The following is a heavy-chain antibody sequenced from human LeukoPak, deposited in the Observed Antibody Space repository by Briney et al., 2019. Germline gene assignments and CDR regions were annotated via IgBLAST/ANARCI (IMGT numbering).Heavy chain of an antibody. CDR3: PAGTGRSDFDY. J-gene: IGHJ4*02. CDR1: VFTFNNAY. D-gene: IGHD3/OR15-3a*01. CDR2: IKRKRDDGTR. V-gene: IGHV3-15*01. Sequence: GGSLRLSCAASVFTFNNAYMSWLRQSPGKALECVGRIKRKRDDGTREYAAPAKHRFTIPRDDSKKTSSLQMNSLNSEDTAVYYCPAGTGRSDFDYWGQGSLVSVSS.